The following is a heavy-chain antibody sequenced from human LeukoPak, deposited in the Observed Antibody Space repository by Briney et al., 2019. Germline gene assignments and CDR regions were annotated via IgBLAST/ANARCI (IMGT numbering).Heavy chain of an antibody. CDR3: AKGRHYYDSSGYYYDY. CDR1: GFTFSSYA. J-gene: IGHJ4*02. Sequence: GGSLRLSCAASGFTFSSYAMSWVRQAPGKGLEWVSAISGSGGSTYYADSVKGRFTISRDNSKNTLYLQMNSLRAEDSAVYYCAKGRHYYDSSGYYYDYWGQGTLVTVSS. D-gene: IGHD3-22*01. V-gene: IGHV3-23*01. CDR2: ISGSGGST.